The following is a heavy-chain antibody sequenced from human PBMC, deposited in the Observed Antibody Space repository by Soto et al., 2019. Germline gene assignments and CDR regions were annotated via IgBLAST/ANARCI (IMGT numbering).Heavy chain of an antibody. D-gene: IGHD2-2*01. CDR1: GYSFANYW. J-gene: IGHJ3*02. CDR2: IYPGDSDT. V-gene: IGHV5-51*01. CDR3: ARGGQCTSSSCYEDDGFDI. Sequence: GESLKISCKGSGYSFANYWIGWVRQMPGQGLECMGIIYPGDSDTRYSPSFQGQVTISADKSGSTAYLQWSSLKPSDTAMYYCARGGQCTSSSCYEDDGFDIWGQGTMVTVSS.